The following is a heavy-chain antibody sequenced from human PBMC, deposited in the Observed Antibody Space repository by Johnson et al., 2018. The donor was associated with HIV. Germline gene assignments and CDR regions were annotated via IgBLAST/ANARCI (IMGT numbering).Heavy chain of an antibody. J-gene: IGHJ3*02. D-gene: IGHD6-13*01. Sequence: QVQLVESGGGVVQPGRSLRLSCAASGFTFSSYGMHWVRQAPGKGLEWVAVIWYDGSNKYYADSVQGRFTISRDNSKNTLYLQMNSLRAEDTAVYYCAKDWGIAAAGTDAFDIWGQGTMVTVSS. CDR1: GFTFSSYG. CDR2: IWYDGSNK. V-gene: IGHV3-33*06. CDR3: AKDWGIAAAGTDAFDI.